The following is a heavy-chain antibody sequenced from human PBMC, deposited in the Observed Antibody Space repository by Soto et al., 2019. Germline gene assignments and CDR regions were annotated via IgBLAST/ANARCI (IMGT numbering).Heavy chain of an antibody. Sequence: EVQLVESGGGLVQPGGSLRLSCAVSGFTFGSYRMNWVRLIPGKGLEWVAYIKPDGSATYYVDSVKGRFTISRDNAKNSLYLQMNSLRVEDTSVYYCARAGYCGPGCYYYFDYWGQGTLVTVSS. CDR2: IKPDGSAT. CDR3: ARAGYCGPGCYYYFDY. V-gene: IGHV3-7*01. CDR1: GFTFGSYR. D-gene: IGHD2-21*02. J-gene: IGHJ4*02.